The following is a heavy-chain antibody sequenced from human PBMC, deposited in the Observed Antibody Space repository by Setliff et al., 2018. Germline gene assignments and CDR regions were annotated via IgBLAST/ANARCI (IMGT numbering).Heavy chain of an antibody. CDR3: AKDRGRGGWHMNFDS. J-gene: IGHJ4*02. CDR2: IYAGDSDT. Sequence: PGESLKISCKGSGFSFTDFWIGWVRQMPGEGLEWMGLIYAGDSDTRYNPSFQGRVTMSADKSINTAYLQWSSLKASDTAIYYCAKDRGRGGWHMNFDSWGQGTLVTVSS. CDR1: GFSFTDFW. D-gene: IGHD6-19*01. V-gene: IGHV5-51*01.